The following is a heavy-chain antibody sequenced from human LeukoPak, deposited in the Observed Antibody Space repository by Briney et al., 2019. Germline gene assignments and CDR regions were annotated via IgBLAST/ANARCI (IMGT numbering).Heavy chain of an antibody. D-gene: IGHD6-13*01. Sequence: GGSLRLSCAASGFIFSNYEMNWVRQAPGKGLEWVSSISSSSSYIYYADSVKGRFTISRDNSKNTLYLQMNSLRAEDTAVYYCARGVIAAYDYWGQGTLVTVSS. J-gene: IGHJ4*02. CDR2: ISSSSSYI. CDR3: ARGVIAAYDY. CDR1: GFIFSNYE. V-gene: IGHV3-21*04.